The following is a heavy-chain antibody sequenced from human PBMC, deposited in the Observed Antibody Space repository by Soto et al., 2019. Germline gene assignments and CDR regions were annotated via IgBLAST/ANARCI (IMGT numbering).Heavy chain of an antibody. CDR2: IYYSGNT. D-gene: IGHD4-17*01. J-gene: IGHJ4*02. V-gene: IGHV4-59*08. CDR1: GGSISRYF. Sequence: SETLSLTCTVSGGSISRYFWSWIRQPPGKGLEWIAYIYYSGNTNYDPSLKSRVTISVDTSKNQFSLKLRSVTAADTAVYYCARHVGTTLYDYWGQGTLVTVSS. CDR3: ARHVGTTLYDY.